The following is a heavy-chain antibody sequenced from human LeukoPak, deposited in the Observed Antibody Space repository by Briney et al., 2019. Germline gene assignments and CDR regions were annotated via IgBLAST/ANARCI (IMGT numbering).Heavy chain of an antibody. D-gene: IGHD5-18*01. J-gene: IGHJ4*02. Sequence: GGSLRLSCAASGFTVITNYMSWVRQAPGKGLEWVAVISYDGSNKYYADSVKGRFTISRDNSKNTLYLQMNSLRAEDTAVYYCARQNSYGHDYWGQGTLVTVSS. CDR3: ARQNSYGHDY. CDR1: GFTVITNY. CDR2: ISYDGSNK. V-gene: IGHV3-30*03.